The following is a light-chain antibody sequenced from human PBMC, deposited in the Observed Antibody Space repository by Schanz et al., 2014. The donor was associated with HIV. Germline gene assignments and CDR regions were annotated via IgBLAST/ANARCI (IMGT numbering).Light chain of an antibody. CDR3: RSFASSMNGLV. Sequence: QSVLAQPPSVSGAPGQRVTISCTGSSSNIGADYDVHWYQLLPGTAPKLLIFDNTHRPSGVPARFSGSKSGSSASLAISGLQAEDEADYFCRSFASSMNGLVFGGGTKLTVL. J-gene: IGLJ3*02. CDR2: DNT. V-gene: IGLV1-40*01. CDR1: SSNIGADYD.